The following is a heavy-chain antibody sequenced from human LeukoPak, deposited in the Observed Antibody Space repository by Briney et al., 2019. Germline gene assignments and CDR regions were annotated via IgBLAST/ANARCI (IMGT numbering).Heavy chain of an antibody. CDR3: ARHAYRSGWLDF. CDR2: IYYSGGT. V-gene: IGHV4-39*01. D-gene: IGHD6-19*01. CDR1: GGSISSSSYY. Sequence: KPSGTLSLTCTVSGGSISSSSYYWGWIRQPPGKGLEWIGTIYYSGGTYYNPSLDSRVTISVDTSKNQFSLRLSSVTAADTAVYYCARHAYRSGWLDFWGQGTLVTVSS. J-gene: IGHJ4*02.